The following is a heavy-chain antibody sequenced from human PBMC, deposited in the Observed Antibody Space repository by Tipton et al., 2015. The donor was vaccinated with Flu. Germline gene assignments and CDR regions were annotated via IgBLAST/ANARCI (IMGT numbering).Heavy chain of an antibody. CDR3: AKDPLRYCSSTSCDNWFDP. Sequence: GSLRLSCAASGFTLSSYSMNWVRQAPGKGLEWVSSISSSSSYIYYADSVKGRFTISRDNAKNSLYLQMNSLRAEDTAVYYCAKDPLRYCSSTSCDNWFDPWGQGTLVTVSS. CDR2: ISSSSSYI. V-gene: IGHV3-21*01. D-gene: IGHD2-2*01. J-gene: IGHJ5*02. CDR1: GFTLSSYS.